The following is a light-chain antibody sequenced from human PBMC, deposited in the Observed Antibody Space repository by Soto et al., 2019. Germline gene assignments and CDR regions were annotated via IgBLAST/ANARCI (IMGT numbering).Light chain of an antibody. V-gene: IGKV1-17*01. J-gene: IGKJ1*01. CDR3: LXXSTYPXT. Sequence: DIQMTQFPSSLSASVGDRVTITCRASQGIRNDLAWYQQKPGKAPKRLIYAASSLQSGVPSRFSGSGSGTEXTLAIXXLXPEXXATXXXLXXSTYPXTFGQGTKVEIK. CDR2: AAS. CDR1: QGIRND.